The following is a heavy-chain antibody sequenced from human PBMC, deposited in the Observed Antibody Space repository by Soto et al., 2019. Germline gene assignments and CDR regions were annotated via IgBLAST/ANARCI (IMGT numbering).Heavy chain of an antibody. CDR3: ATVHNTSRSFDY. D-gene: IGHD1-20*01. V-gene: IGHV3-23*01. Sequence: GGSLRPSCAASGFTFNIYAMTWARQAPGKGLESVSTTRATGRTTYYSDSVKGRFTVSIDNSKNTLDLQMSNLRAEDTAVYYCATVHNTSRSFDYWGQGTLVTVSS. CDR1: GFTFNIYA. CDR2: TRATGRTT. J-gene: IGHJ4*02.